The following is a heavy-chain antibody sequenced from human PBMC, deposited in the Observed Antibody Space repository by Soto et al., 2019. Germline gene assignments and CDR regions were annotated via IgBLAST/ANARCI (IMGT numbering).Heavy chain of an antibody. J-gene: IGHJ4*02. CDR3: ARDPYYDILTGYYMAPDY. Sequence: PGGSLRLSCAASGFTFSSYGMHWVRQAPGKGLEWVAVIWYDGSNKYYADSVKGRFTISRDNSKNTLYLQMNSLRAEDTAVYYCARDPYYDILTGYYMAPDYWGQGTLVTVSS. CDR2: IWYDGSNK. CDR1: GFTFSSYG. D-gene: IGHD3-9*01. V-gene: IGHV3-33*08.